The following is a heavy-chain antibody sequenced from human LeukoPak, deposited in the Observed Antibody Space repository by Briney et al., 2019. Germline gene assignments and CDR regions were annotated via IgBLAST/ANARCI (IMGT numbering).Heavy chain of an antibody. CDR3: ARLPLPYYYDSSGYYSPGPRGEYYFDY. V-gene: IGHV4-38-2*02. Sequence: PSETLSLTCTVSGYSISSGYYWGWIRQPPGKGLEWIGSIYHSGSTYYNPSLKSRVTISVDTSKNQFSLKLSSVTAADTAVYYCARLPLPYYYDSSGYYSPGPRGEYYFDYWGQGTLVTVSS. CDR2: IYHSGST. D-gene: IGHD3-22*01. J-gene: IGHJ4*02. CDR1: GYSISSGYY.